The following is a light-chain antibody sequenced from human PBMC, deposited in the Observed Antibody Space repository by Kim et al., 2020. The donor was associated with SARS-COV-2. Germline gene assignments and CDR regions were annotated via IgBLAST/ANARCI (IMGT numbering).Light chain of an antibody. CDR2: NDS. CDR3: YSAADIKGV. CDR1: LLANAY. J-gene: IGLJ3*02. V-gene: IGLV3-27*01. Sequence: SYELTQPSSMSVSPGQTANITCSGPLLANAYARWFQQKPGQAPLLILYNDSERPSGIPERFSGSSSGTTVTLTISGAQLDDEADYYCYSAADIKGVFGGGTQLTVL.